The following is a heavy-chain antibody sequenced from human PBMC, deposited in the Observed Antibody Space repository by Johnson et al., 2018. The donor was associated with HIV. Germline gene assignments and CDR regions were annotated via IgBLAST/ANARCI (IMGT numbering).Heavy chain of an antibody. D-gene: IGHD1-20*01. Sequence: MQLVESGGGLVKPGGSLRLSCAASGFTFSNAWMSWVRQAPGKGLEWVGRIKSKTDGGTTDYAAPVKGRFTISRDDSKNTLYLQMNRLKTEDTAGYYCTTDEGCPFVTGTTVGAFDIWGQGTMVTVS. V-gene: IGHV3-15*01. CDR1: GFTFSNAW. CDR3: TTDEGCPFVTGTTVGAFDI. J-gene: IGHJ3*02. CDR2: IKSKTDGGTT.